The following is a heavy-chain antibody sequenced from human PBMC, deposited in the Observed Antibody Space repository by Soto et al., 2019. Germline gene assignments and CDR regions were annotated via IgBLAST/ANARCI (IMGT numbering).Heavy chain of an antibody. V-gene: IGHV2-5*01. CDR2: IYWNDDK. J-gene: IGHJ5*02. CDR1: GFSLRTSGVG. Sequence: TLVHPTQTLTLTCIFSGFSLRTSGVGVGWIRQPPGKALEWLGFIYWNDDKRYRPSLKSRLTITKDTSKNQVVLTMTNMDPVDTATYYCAKSGSSGWYGWFDPWGQGTQVTVSS. D-gene: IGHD6-19*01. CDR3: AKSGSSGWYGWFDP.